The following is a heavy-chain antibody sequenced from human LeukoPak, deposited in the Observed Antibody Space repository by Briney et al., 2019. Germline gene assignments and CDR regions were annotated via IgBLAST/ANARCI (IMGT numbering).Heavy chain of an antibody. CDR1: GYTFTSYY. Sequence: SVKVSCKASGYTFTSYYMHWVRQAPGQGLEWMGGSIPIFGTANNAQKFQGRVTITADESTSTAYMELSSLRSEDTAVYYCARMEGYSYSDYWGQGTLVTVSS. CDR2: SIPIFGTA. J-gene: IGHJ4*02. CDR3: ARMEGYSYSDY. D-gene: IGHD5-18*01. V-gene: IGHV1-69*13.